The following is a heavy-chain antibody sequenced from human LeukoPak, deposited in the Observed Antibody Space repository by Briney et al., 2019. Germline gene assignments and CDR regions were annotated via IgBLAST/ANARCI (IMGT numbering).Heavy chain of an antibody. CDR2: ILGSGGST. V-gene: IGHV3-23*01. CDR3: GNWGDYDFLLVNNVPDY. D-gene: IGHD3-3*01. J-gene: IGHJ4*02. Sequence: PGGSLRLSCAASGFTFSNYAMSWVRQAPGKGLEWVSAILGSGGSTYYADSVKGRFTVSRDNSKSTLYLQMNSLRAEDTALYYWGNWGDYDFLLVNNVPDYWAQETLLTVSS. CDR1: GFTFSNYA.